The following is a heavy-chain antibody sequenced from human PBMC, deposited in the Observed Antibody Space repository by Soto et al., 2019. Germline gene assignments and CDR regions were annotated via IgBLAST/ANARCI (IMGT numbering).Heavy chain of an antibody. CDR2: IYYSGST. CDR1: GGSVSSGSYY. D-gene: IGHD3-3*01. CDR3: ARWSHYDFWSGYDY. J-gene: IGHJ4*02. V-gene: IGHV4-61*01. Sequence: SETLSLTCTVSGGSVSSGSYYWSWIRQPPGKGLEWIGYIYYSGSTNYNPSLKSRVTISVDTSKNQFSLKLSSVTAADTAVYYCARWSHYDFWSGYDYWGQGTQVTVSS.